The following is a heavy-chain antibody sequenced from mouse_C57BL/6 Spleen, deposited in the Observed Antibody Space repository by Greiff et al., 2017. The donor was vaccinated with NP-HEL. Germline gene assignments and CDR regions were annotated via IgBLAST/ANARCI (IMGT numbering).Heavy chain of an antibody. CDR3: ARSDYYGSSPYFDV. D-gene: IGHD1-1*01. J-gene: IGHJ1*03. CDR1: GYTFTDYN. CDR2: INPNNGGT. V-gene: IGHV1-18*01. Sequence: EVQLQQSGPELVKPGASVKIPCKASGYTFTDYNMDWVKQSHGKSLEWIGDINPNNGGTIYNQKFKGKATLTVDKSSSTAYMELRSLTSEDTAVYYCARSDYYGSSPYFDVWGTGTTVTVSS.